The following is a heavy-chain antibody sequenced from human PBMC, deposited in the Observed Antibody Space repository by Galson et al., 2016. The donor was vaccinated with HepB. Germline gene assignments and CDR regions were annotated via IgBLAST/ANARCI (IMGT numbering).Heavy chain of an antibody. CDR2: TYYKSKFYT. CDR3: ARGPTDRGPIDY. CDR1: GDSVSSYSVG. V-gene: IGHV6-1*01. D-gene: IGHD3-10*01. J-gene: IGHJ4*02. Sequence: CAISGDSVSSYSVGWNWIRQSPSRGLEWLGRTYYKSKFYTDYAQSVKSRIIVSPDTSKNHVSLHLKTVTPEYTALYYCARGPTDRGPIDYWGPGTPVTVSS.